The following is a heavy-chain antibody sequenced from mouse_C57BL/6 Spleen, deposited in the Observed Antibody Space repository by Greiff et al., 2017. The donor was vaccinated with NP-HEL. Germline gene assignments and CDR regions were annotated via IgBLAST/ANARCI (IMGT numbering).Heavy chain of an antibody. J-gene: IGHJ4*01. D-gene: IGHD2-4*01. CDR1: GFTFSSYG. V-gene: IGHV5-6*01. CDR2: ISSGGSYT. Sequence: EVQVVESGGDLVKPGGSLKLSCAASGFTFSSYGMSWVRQTPDKRLEWVANISSGGSYTYYPASVKGRFTISRDNAKNTLYLQMSSLKSEDTAMYYCARRCYDYDRNAMDYWGQGTSVTVSS. CDR3: ARRCYDYDRNAMDY.